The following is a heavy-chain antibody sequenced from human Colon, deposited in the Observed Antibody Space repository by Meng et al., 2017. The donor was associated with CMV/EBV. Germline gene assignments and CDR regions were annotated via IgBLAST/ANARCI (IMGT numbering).Heavy chain of an antibody. CDR3: ARGAGGGSYFDY. Sequence: QLAGAGGALVQPWGSLRLACVASGFNFIPSWMHGVRQGPGKGLGWVSVFKNDGASTTYADSVKGRFTISSDNAKNTLYLQLNSLRAEDTAVYYCARGAGGGSYFDYWGQGTLVTVSS. CDR1: GFNFIPSW. D-gene: IGHD2-15*01. CDR2: FKNDGAST. J-gene: IGHJ4*02. V-gene: IGHV3-74*01.